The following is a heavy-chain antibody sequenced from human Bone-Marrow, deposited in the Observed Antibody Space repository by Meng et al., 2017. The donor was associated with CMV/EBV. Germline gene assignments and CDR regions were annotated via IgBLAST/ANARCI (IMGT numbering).Heavy chain of an antibody. V-gene: IGHV2-5*02. CDR2: NYWDDDK. CDR3: AHRITYYRGAFDF. J-gene: IGHJ4*02. Sequence: HITVEESCPTLMRPTPTLTLTCTVSGFSLSTTGVGVAWIRKPPGKALEWLALNYWDDDKRYSPSLKNRLTITKDTSKNQVILTMTNMDPVDTGTYYCAHRITYYRGAFDFWGQGTLVTVSS. D-gene: IGHD3-3*01. CDR1: GFSLSTTGVG.